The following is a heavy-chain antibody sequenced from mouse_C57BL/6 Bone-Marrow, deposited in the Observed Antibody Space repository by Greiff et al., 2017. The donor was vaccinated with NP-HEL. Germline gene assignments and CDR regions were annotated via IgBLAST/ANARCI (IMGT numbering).Heavy chain of an antibody. D-gene: IGHD6-5*01. CDR3: ARPYVEYAMDY. Sequence: VKLVESGPELVRPGASVKISCKAPGYTFTSHWMQWVRQRPGQGLEWIGEIFPGSGSTYYNEKFKGKATLTVDTYSSTAYMQLSSLPSEDSAVYVRARPYVEYAMDYWGQGTSVTVSS. J-gene: IGHJ4*01. V-gene: IGHV1-56*01. CDR1: GYTFTSHW. CDR2: IFPGSGST.